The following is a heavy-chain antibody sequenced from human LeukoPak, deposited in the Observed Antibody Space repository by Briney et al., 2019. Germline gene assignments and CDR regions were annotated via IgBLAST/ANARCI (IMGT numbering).Heavy chain of an antibody. CDR2: ISAYNGNT. CDR1: GYTFTSYG. V-gene: IGHV1-18*01. J-gene: IGHJ5*02. Sequence: GASVKVSCKASGYTFTSYGISWVRQAPGQGLEWMGWISAYNGNTNYAQKLQGRVTMTTDTSTSTAYMELRSLRSDDTAVYYCARLPREDILTGLNWFDPWGQGTLVTVSS. D-gene: IGHD3-9*01. CDR3: ARLPREDILTGLNWFDP.